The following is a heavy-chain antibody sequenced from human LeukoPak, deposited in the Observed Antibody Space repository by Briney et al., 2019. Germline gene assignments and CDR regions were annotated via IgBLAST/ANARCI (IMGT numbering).Heavy chain of an antibody. Sequence: GESLKISCEGSGYSFTSYWIGWVRQMPGKGLEWMGITYPGDSDTRYSPSFQGQVTISADKSISTAYLQWSSLKASDTAMYYCARGGLVVRVRQGRGNWFDPWGQGTLVTVSS. D-gene: IGHD3-10*01. V-gene: IGHV5-51*01. CDR3: ARGGLVVRVRQGRGNWFDP. J-gene: IGHJ5*02. CDR2: TYPGDSDT. CDR1: GYSFTSYW.